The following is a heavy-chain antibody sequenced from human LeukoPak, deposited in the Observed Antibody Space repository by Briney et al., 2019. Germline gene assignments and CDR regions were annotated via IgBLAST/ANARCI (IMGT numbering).Heavy chain of an antibody. CDR3: AIADCRDADFYVRDF. CDR1: GFTFSSYA. Sequence: GGSLRLSCAASGFTFSSYAMSWVRQTPGKGLEWISIISGSGDITSYADFVKGRFTISRDTTENTLYLQMNGLRADDTAVYYCAIADCRDADFYVRDFWGQGTLATVSS. V-gene: IGHV3-23*01. CDR2: ISGSGDIT. D-gene: IGHD3-10*02. J-gene: IGHJ4*02.